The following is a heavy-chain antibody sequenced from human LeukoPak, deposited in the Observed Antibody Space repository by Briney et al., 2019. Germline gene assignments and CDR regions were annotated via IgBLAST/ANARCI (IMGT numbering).Heavy chain of an antibody. CDR1: GFTFSSYA. CDR3: AKGLTRGGSPIDY. D-gene: IGHD3-9*01. Sequence: GGSLRLSCAASGFTFSSYAMNWVRQAPGKGLEWVSAISGSGGSTYYADSVKGRFTISRDNSKNTLYLQMNSLRAEDTAVYYCAKGLTRGGSPIDYWGQGTLVTVSS. CDR2: ISGSGGST. V-gene: IGHV3-23*01. J-gene: IGHJ4*02.